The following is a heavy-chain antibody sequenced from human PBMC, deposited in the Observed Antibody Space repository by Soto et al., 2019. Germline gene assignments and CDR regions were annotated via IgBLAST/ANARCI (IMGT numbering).Heavy chain of an antibody. CDR1: GYTFTSYG. J-gene: IGHJ6*02. V-gene: IGHV1-18*01. CDR3: ARDGYSSSWTYYYYYGMDV. D-gene: IGHD6-13*01. Sequence: QVQLVQSGAEVKKPGASVKVSCKASGYTFTSYGISWVRQAPGQGLEWMGWISAYNGNTNYTQKLQGRVTMTTDTSTSTAYMELRSLRSDDTAVYYCARDGYSSSWTYYYYYGMDVWGQGTTVTVSS. CDR2: ISAYNGNT.